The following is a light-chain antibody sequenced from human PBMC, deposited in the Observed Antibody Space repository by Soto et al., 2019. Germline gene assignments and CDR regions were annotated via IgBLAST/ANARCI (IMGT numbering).Light chain of an antibody. CDR2: DSS. CDR1: QNVDKF. V-gene: IGKV3-11*01. CDR3: QQYYTTPRT. J-gene: IGKJ1*01. Sequence: EIELTQSPATLSLSPGETATLSCRASQNVDKFLAWYQQRPGQPPRLLIFDSSNRATGVPVRFSGSGSGTVFTLTIGSLEPEDSAVYYCQQYYTTPRTFGQGTKVEIK.